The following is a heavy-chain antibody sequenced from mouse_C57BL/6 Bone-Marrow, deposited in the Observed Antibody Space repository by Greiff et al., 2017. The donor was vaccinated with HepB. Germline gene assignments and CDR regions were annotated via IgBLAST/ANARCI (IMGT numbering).Heavy chain of an antibody. CDR3: ATRLKGYYFDY. V-gene: IGHV1-50*01. CDR1: GYTFTSYW. CDR2: IDPSDSYT. Sequence: QVQLKESGAELVKPGASVKLSCKASGYTFTSYWMQWVKQRPGQGLEWIGEIDPSDSYTNYNQKFKGKATLTVDTSSSTAYMQLSSLTSEDSAVYYCATRLKGYYFDYWGQGTTLTVSS. J-gene: IGHJ2*01.